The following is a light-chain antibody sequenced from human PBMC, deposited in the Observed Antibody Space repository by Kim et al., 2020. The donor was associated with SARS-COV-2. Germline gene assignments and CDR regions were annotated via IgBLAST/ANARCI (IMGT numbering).Light chain of an antibody. J-gene: IGKJ4*01. CDR3: QQVDTFPPT. V-gene: IGKV1D-12*01. CDR2: AAS. Sequence: DIQMTQSPSYVSASVGDRVTITCRASQSINRWLGWYQQKPGKAPNFLIYAASSLQSGVPSRFSGSGFGTDFTLTISNLQAEDFATYYCQQVDTFPPTFGGGTRVEI. CDR1: QSINRW.